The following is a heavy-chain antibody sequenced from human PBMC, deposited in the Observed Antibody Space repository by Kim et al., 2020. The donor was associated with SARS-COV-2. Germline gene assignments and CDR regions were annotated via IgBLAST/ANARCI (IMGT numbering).Heavy chain of an antibody. CDR1: GFTFSSSA. CDR3: AREIAVPGRDY. D-gene: IGHD6-19*01. Sequence: GGSLRLSCAASGFTFSSSAMNWVRQAPGKGLEWVSSITPSSGYIYYADSVKGRFTISRDDAKNSLFLQMNGLRAEDTAVYYCAREIAVPGRDYWGQGTLVTVSS. J-gene: IGHJ4*02. CDR2: ITPSSGYI. V-gene: IGHV3-21*01.